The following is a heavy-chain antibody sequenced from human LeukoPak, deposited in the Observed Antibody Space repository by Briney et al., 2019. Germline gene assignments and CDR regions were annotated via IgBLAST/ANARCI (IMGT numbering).Heavy chain of an antibody. D-gene: IGHD5-24*01. V-gene: IGHV4-38-2*01. Sequence: SETLSLTCAVSGYSISSDYYWGWIRQPPGKGLEWIGNIYHSGSTYYNPSLKSRGTISVDTSKNQFSLKLSSVTAADTAVYYCARRGDGYSFEYWGQGTLVTVSS. J-gene: IGHJ4*02. CDR1: GYSISSDYY. CDR3: ARRGDGYSFEY. CDR2: IYHSGST.